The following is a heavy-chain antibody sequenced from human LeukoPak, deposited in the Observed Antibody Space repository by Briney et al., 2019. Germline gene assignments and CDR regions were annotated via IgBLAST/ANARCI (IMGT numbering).Heavy chain of an antibody. CDR1: GGSFEHYF. D-gene: IGHD3-10*01. CDR2: VYYSGST. J-gene: IGHJ4*02. V-gene: IGHV4-59*01. CDR3: ASHRRSHGSEY. Sequence: SETLSLTCTVSGGSFEHYFWSWIRQPPGKGLEWIGYVYYSGSTDYNSSLKSRLTISVDTSKNQFSLKLSSVTAADTAVYYCASHRRSHGSEYWGQGTLVTVSA.